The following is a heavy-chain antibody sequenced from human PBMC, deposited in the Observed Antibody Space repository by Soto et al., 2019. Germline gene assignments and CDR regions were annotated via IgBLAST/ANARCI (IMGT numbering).Heavy chain of an antibody. D-gene: IGHD2-21*02. Sequence: GGSLRLSCAASGFTFSNAWMSWVRQAPGKGLEWVGRIKSKTDGGTTDYAAPVKGRFTISRDDSKNTLYLQMNSLKTEDTAVYYCTTDDIVVVTASYYYHGMDVWGQGTTVTVSS. CDR3: TTDDIVVVTASYYYHGMDV. CDR1: GFTFSNAW. CDR2: IKSKTDGGTT. V-gene: IGHV3-15*01. J-gene: IGHJ6*02.